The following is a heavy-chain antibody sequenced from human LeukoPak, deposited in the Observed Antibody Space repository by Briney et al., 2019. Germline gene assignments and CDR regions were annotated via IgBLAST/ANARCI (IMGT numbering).Heavy chain of an antibody. CDR2: IYYSGCT. Sequence: SETLSLTCTVTGGSIRSYYWSWIRQPPAKELAYIGYIYYSGCTNYNPSRKSRVTISVDTSKNQFSLKLSSVNAADTAVYYCARLVRTYYYDSSGYYWDYWGQGTLVTVSS. V-gene: IGHV4-59*08. D-gene: IGHD3-22*01. J-gene: IGHJ4*02. CDR3: ARLVRTYYYDSSGYYWDY. CDR1: GGSIRSYY.